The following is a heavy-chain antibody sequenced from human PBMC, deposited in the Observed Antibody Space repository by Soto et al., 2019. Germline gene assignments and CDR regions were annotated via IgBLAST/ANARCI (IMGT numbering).Heavy chain of an antibody. D-gene: IGHD3-22*01. CDR2: IPWNSGTI. J-gene: IGHJ4*02. CDR3: VREAISSGWSGGRIYYFDF. CDR1: GVTFDDDA. V-gene: IGHV3-9*01. Sequence: TGGSLRLSCVASGVTFDDDAMHWVRQAPGKGLEWVSGIPWNSGTIAYADSVKGRFTISRDNTKNSLYLQMNSVRPEDTALYFCVREAISSGWSGGRIYYFDFWGQGTRVTVSS.